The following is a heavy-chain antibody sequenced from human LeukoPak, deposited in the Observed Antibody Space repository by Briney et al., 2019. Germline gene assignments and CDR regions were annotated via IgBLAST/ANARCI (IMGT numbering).Heavy chain of an antibody. J-gene: IGHJ5*01. CDR2: IESNGLT. CDR3: AKAATYFYGSVTYDWFES. CDR1: GFTFSSYW. Sequence: QSGGSLRLSCAASGFTFSSYWMHWVRQIPGKGLMWVSRIESNGLTLYADSVRDRFTISRDNGKNTIYLQMNSLRVDDTAIYYCAKAATYFYGSVTYDWFESWGQGTLVTVSS. V-gene: IGHV3-74*01. D-gene: IGHD3-10*01.